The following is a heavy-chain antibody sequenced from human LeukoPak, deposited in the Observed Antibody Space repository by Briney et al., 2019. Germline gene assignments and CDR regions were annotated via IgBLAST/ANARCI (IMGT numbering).Heavy chain of an antibody. CDR1: GFTFDDYA. Sequence: PGRSLRLSCAASGFTFDDYAMHWVRQAPGKGLEWVSGISWNSGSIGYADSVKGRFTISRDNAKNSLYLQMNSLRAEDMASYYCAKGWAVAGTGAFDIWGQGTMVTVSS. D-gene: IGHD6-19*01. J-gene: IGHJ3*02. V-gene: IGHV3-9*03. CDR2: ISWNSGSI. CDR3: AKGWAVAGTGAFDI.